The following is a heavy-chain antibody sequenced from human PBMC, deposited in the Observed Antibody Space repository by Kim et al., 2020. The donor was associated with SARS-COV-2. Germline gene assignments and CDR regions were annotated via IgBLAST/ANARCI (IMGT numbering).Heavy chain of an antibody. J-gene: IGHJ4*02. CDR2: ISYDGSNK. V-gene: IGHV3-30*18. D-gene: IGHD6-13*01. CDR1: GFTFSSYG. CDR3: AKDLREGIAAAGTPFDY. Sequence: GGYLRLSCAASGFTFSSYGMYWVRQAPGKGLEWVAVISYDGSNKYYADSVKGRFTISRDNSKNTLYLQMNSLRAEDTAVYYCAKDLREGIAAAGTPFDYWGQGTLVTVSS.